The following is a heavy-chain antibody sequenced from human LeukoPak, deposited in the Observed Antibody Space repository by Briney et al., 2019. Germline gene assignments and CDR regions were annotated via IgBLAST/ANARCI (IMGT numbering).Heavy chain of an antibody. D-gene: IGHD3-22*01. J-gene: IGHJ4*02. CDR2: INPNSGGT. CDR1: GYTFTGYY. CDR3: ARSKYYYDSSGYFDY. V-gene: IGHV1-2*06. Sequence: ASVKVSCKXSGYTFTGYYMHWVRQSPGQGLEWMGRINPNSGGTNYAQKFQGRVTMTRDTSISTAYMELSRLRSDDTAVYYCARSKYYYDSSGYFDYWGQGTLVTVSS.